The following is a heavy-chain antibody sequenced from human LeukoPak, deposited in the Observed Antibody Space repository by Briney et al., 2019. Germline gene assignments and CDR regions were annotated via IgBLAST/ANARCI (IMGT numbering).Heavy chain of an antibody. CDR2: IYTSGST. V-gene: IGHV4-4*07. J-gene: IGHJ5*02. Sequence: PSETLSLTCTVSGGSISSYYWSWIRQPARKGLEWIGRIYTSGSTNYNPSLKSRVTMSVDTSKNQFSLKLSSVTAAGTAVYYCARDFATVTTSAWFDPWGQGTLVTVSS. CDR1: GGSISSYY. D-gene: IGHD4-17*01. CDR3: ARDFATVTTSAWFDP.